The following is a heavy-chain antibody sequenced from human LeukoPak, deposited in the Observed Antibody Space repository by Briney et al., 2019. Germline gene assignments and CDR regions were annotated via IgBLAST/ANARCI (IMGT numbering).Heavy chain of an antibody. D-gene: IGHD6-19*01. CDR1: GFTFSPYS. J-gene: IGHJ4*02. Sequence: GGSLRLSCAASGFTFSPYSMTWVRQAPGKGLEWVSSISSGGDDIYYSDLVKGRFTISRDSVKNSLFLQMSNLRADDTAVYYCATKQWLNSWGQGTRVIVSS. CDR2: ISSGGDDI. CDR3: ATKQWLNS. V-gene: IGHV3-21*01.